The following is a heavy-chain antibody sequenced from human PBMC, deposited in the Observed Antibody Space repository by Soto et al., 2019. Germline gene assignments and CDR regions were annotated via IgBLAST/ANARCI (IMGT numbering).Heavy chain of an antibody. CDR3: ARVDSSGWTPPHLDY. CDR2: IYYSGST. V-gene: IGHV4-59*01. J-gene: IGHJ4*02. CDR1: GGSISSYY. Sequence: SETLSLTCTVSGGSISSYYWSWIRQPPGKGLEWIGYIYYSGSTNYNPSLKSRVTISVDTSKNQFSLKLSSVTAADTAVYYCARVDSSGWTPPHLDYWDQGTLVTVS. D-gene: IGHD6-19*01.